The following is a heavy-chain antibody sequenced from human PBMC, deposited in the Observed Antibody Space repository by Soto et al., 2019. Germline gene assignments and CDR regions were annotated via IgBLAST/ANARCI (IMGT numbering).Heavy chain of an antibody. J-gene: IGHJ4*02. CDR3: AKKVNSGSGSKYLDY. D-gene: IGHD3-10*01. Sequence: EVHLLESGGGLVQPGGSLRLSCVASGFTFSSYSMSWVRQAPGKGLEWVSGFRAGGDDGTTYYADSVKGRFTISRDNSKNTLFLQMNSLRAEDTAISYRAKKVNSGSGSKYLDYFGQGTLVTVSS. CDR1: GFTFSSYS. V-gene: IGHV3-23*01. CDR2: FRAGGDDGTT.